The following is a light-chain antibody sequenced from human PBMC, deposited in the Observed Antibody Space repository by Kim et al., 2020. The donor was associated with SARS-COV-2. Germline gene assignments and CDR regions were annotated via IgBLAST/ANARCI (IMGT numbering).Light chain of an antibody. J-gene: IGLJ2*01. CDR2: GKN. CDR3: NSRDSSGAVV. Sequence: VALGQTVRITCQGDSLRSYYASWYQQKPGQAPVLVIYGKNNRPSGIPDRFSGSSSGNTASLTITGAQAEDEADYYCNSRDSSGAVVFGGGPKLTVL. V-gene: IGLV3-19*01. CDR1: SLRSYY.